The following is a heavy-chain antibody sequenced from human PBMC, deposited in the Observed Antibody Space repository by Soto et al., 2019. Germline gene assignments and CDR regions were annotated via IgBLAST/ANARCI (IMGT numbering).Heavy chain of an antibody. CDR1: GGSISSSSYY. CDR3: ARQSSGWYNWFDP. V-gene: IGHV4-39*01. CDR2: IYYSGSI. J-gene: IGHJ5*02. Sequence: KSSETLSLTCSVSGGSISSSSYYWGWIRQPPGKGLEWIGSIYYSGSIYYNPSLKSRVTISVDTSKNQFSLKLSSVTAAETAVYYCARQSSGWYNWFDPWGQGTLVTVSS. D-gene: IGHD6-19*01.